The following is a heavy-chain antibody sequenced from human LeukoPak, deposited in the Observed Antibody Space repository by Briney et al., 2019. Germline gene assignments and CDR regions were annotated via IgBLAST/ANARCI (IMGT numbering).Heavy chain of an antibody. Sequence: GGSLRLSCAASVFTFSTYWMHWVRQVPGKGLVWVSRINNVGSSTTYADSVKGRFTISRDNAKNTLYLQMNSLRVEDTAVYYCARGLYYGMDVWGQGTTVTVSS. CDR1: VFTFSTYW. V-gene: IGHV3-74*01. CDR3: ARGLYYGMDV. CDR2: INNVGSST. J-gene: IGHJ6*02.